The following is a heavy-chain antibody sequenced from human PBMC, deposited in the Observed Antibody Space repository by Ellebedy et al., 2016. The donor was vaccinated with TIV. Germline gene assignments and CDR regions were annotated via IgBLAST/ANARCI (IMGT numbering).Heavy chain of an antibody. V-gene: IGHV1-69*13. CDR2: IIPIFGTA. CDR3: TTEIVEMATGMGD. D-gene: IGHD5-24*01. J-gene: IGHJ4*02. Sequence: SVKVSXXASGGTFSSYAISWVRQAPGQGLEWMGGIIPIFGTANYAQKFQGRVTITADESTSTAYMELSSLRSEDTAVYYCTTEIVEMATGMGDWGQGTLVTVSS. CDR1: GGTFSSYA.